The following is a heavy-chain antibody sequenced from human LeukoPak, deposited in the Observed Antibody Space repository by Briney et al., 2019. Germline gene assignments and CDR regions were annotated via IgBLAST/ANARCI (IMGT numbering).Heavy chain of an antibody. CDR2: VRGSGSDT. CDR1: GFTFSTYA. J-gene: IGHJ4*02. V-gene: IGHV3-23*01. Sequence: GGSLRLSCAASGFTFSTYAMSWVRQAPGRGLEGVSAVRGSGSDTYYADSVKGRFTISRDNSKNTLYLQMNSLRAEDTAIYYCAKTSRGNSGYDSPFDYWGQGTLVTVSS. D-gene: IGHD5-12*01. CDR3: AKTSRGNSGYDSPFDY.